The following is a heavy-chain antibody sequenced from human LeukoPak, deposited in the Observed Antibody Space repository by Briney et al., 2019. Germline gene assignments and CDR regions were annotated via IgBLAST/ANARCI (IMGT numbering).Heavy chain of an antibody. Sequence: SETLSLTCAVSGGSISSSNWWSWVRQPPGKGLEWIGEIYHSGSTNYNPSLKSRVTISVDKSKNQFSLKLSSVTAADTAVYYCARVGDSSGYYPLDYWGQGTLVTVSS. CDR1: GGSISSSNW. CDR2: IYHSGST. CDR3: ARVGDSSGYYPLDY. V-gene: IGHV4-4*02. J-gene: IGHJ4*02. D-gene: IGHD3-22*01.